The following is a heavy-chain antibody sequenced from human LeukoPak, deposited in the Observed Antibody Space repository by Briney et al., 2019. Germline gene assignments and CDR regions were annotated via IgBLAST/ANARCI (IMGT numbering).Heavy chain of an antibody. CDR2: IWYDGSNK. CDR1: GFTFSSYG. J-gene: IGHJ6*04. Sequence: GRSLRLSCAASGFTFSSYGMHWVRQAPGKGLEWVAVIWYDGSNKYYADSVKGRFTISRDNSKNTLYLQMNSLRAEDTAVYYCAGSRSPKEDYYGMDVWGKGTTVTVSS. V-gene: IGHV3-33*01. CDR3: AGSRSPKEDYYGMDV. D-gene: IGHD1-26*01.